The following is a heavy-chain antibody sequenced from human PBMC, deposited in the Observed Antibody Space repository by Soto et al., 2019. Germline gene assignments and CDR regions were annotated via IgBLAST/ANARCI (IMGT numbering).Heavy chain of an antibody. D-gene: IGHD3-16*01. V-gene: IGHV3-66*01. CDR3: ARDFTDKRTGGDWGFDY. Sequence: EVQLVESGGGLVQPGGSLRLSCAASGFTVSSNYMSWVRQAPGKGLEWVSVVYSGGSTYYADSVKGRFTIPRDNSKNTLCLQGNSLRAEDTAVYFCARDFTDKRTGGDWGFDYWGQGTLVTVSS. CDR2: VYSGGST. CDR1: GFTVSSNY. J-gene: IGHJ4*02.